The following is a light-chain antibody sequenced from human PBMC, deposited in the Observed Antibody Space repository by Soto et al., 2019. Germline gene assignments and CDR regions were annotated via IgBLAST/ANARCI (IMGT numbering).Light chain of an antibody. CDR3: SSDAGSVR. Sequence: QSALTQPPSASGSPGQSVTISCTGTSSDVGGYDYVSWYQQHPGQAPKLIIYEVNKRPSGVPDRFSGSKSGNTASLTVSGLQADDEADYYCSSDAGSVRFGGGTKRTVL. J-gene: IGLJ2*01. CDR1: SSDVGGYDY. V-gene: IGLV2-8*01. CDR2: EVN.